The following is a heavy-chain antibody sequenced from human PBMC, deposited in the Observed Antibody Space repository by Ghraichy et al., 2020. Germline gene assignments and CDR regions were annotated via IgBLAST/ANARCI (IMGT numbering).Heavy chain of an antibody. Sequence: ASVKVSCKASGYTFTGYYMHWVRQAPGQGLEWMGWINPNSGGTNYAQKFQGRVTMTRDTSISTAYMELSRLRSDDTAVYYCAREIRWGYSYGFHFDYWGQGTLVTVSS. D-gene: IGHD5-18*01. CDR2: INPNSGGT. J-gene: IGHJ4*02. CDR3: AREIRWGYSYGFHFDY. CDR1: GYTFTGYY. V-gene: IGHV1-2*02.